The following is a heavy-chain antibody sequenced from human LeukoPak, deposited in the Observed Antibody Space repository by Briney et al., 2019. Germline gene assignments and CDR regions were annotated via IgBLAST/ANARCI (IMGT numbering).Heavy chain of an antibody. CDR1: GYSIASYW. D-gene: IGHD4-23*01. CDR3: ARRAVVVTNEYYHVMDV. Sequence: GESLKISCKGSGYSIASYWIAWVRQMPGKGLEWMGIIYPGDSDTRYSPSFQGQVTISADRSISTAYLQWSSLKASDTAMYFCARRAVVVTNEYYHVMDVWGQGTTVTVSS. CDR2: IYPGDSDT. V-gene: IGHV5-51*01. J-gene: IGHJ6*02.